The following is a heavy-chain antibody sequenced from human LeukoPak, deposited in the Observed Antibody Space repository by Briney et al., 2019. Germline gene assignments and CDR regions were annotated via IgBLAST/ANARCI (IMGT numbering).Heavy chain of an antibody. CDR3: ARDFSPPSHGSRTYYYDAFDI. Sequence: GGSLRLSCAASGFTVSDNYTSWGRQAPGKGLEWVANIKFDGSEKNYADSVKGRFTISRDNAENSLHLQLNSLRAEDTAVYYCARDFSPPSHGSRTYYYDAFDIWGQGTMVTVSS. CDR1: GFTVSDNY. CDR2: IKFDGSEK. D-gene: IGHD3-10*01. V-gene: IGHV3-7*01. J-gene: IGHJ3*02.